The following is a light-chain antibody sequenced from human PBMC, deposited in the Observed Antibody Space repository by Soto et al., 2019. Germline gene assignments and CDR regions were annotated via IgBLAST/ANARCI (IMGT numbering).Light chain of an antibody. CDR3: LQHNSFPLA. CDR1: QGINNY. CDR2: AAS. Sequence: DIQMTQSPSAMSASVGDRVTITCRASQGINNYLVWFQQKPGKVPKRLISAASSLEAGVPSRFSGSGFGTEFTLTISSLQPEDSATYYCLQHNSFPLAFGGGTKVEIK. V-gene: IGKV1-17*03. J-gene: IGKJ4*01.